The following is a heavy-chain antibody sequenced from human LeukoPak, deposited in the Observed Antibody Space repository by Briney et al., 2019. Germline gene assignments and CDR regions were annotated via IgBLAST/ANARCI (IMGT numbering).Heavy chain of an antibody. D-gene: IGHD6-19*01. Sequence: GGSLRLSCAASGFTFSSYAMSWVRQAPGKGLEWVSYISSSGSTIYYADSVKGRFTISRDNAKNSLYLQMNSLRAEDTAVYYCARDVDSSGWNDYWGQGTLVTVSS. V-gene: IGHV3-48*04. J-gene: IGHJ4*02. CDR2: ISSSGSTI. CDR1: GFTFSSYA. CDR3: ARDVDSSGWNDY.